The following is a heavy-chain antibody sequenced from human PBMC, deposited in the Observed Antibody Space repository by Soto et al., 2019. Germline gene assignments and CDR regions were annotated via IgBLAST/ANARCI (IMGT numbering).Heavy chain of an antibody. CDR3: AREGGMVVVPAAQYNRLAP. J-gene: IGHJ5*02. CDR2: IYYSGST. D-gene: IGHD2-2*01. Sequence: SETLSLTCTVSGGSISSSSYYWGWIRQPPGKGLEWIGSIYYSGSTYYNPSLKSRVTISVDTSKNQFSLKLSSVTAADTAVYYCAREGGMVVVPAAQYNRLAPWGQGTLVTVSS. CDR1: GGSISSSSYY. V-gene: IGHV4-39*02.